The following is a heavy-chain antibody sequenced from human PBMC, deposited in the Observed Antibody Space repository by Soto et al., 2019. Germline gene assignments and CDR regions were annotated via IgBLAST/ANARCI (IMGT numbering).Heavy chain of an antibody. D-gene: IGHD6-13*01. CDR3: AKAGGYIAAAFYYYYGMDV. Sequence: GGSLRLSCAASGFTFSSYAMSWVRQAPGKGLEWVSAISGSGGSTYYADSVKGRFTISRDNSKNTLYLQMNSLRAEDTAVYYCAKAGGYIAAAFYYYYGMDVWGQGTTVTVSS. CDR1: GFTFSSYA. CDR2: ISGSGGST. V-gene: IGHV3-23*01. J-gene: IGHJ6*02.